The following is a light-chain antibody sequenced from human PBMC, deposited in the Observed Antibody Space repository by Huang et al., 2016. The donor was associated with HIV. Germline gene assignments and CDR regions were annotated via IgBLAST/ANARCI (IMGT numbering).Light chain of an antibody. J-gene: IGKJ2*01. CDR3: QQSYSFPRT. CDR2: ATS. V-gene: IGKV1-39*01. Sequence: DIQMTQSPSSLYASVGDRVTITCRSSQIIGAYLNWYQLRPGRTPRLLISATSDLQGGVPSRFSGSRSGTDFTLTINNLQFQDFATYFCQQSYSFPRTFGQGTRLDIK. CDR1: QIIGAY.